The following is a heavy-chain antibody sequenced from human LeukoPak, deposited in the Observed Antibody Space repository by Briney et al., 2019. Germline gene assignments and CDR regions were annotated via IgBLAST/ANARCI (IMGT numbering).Heavy chain of an antibody. J-gene: IGHJ4*02. CDR1: GYTFTGHY. CDR2: INPKNAGT. CDR3: ARGFRYYDILTGYYEGGYFDY. D-gene: IGHD3-9*01. Sequence: GASVKVSCKASGYTFTGHYMHWVRQAPGQGLEWMGWINPKNAGTNFAQRFQGRVTMTRDTSISTVYMELSRLRSDDTAVYYCARGFRYYDILTGYYEGGYFDYWGQGTLVTVSS. V-gene: IGHV1-2*02.